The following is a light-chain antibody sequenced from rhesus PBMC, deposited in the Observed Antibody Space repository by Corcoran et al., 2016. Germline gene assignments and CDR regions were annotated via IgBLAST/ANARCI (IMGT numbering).Light chain of an antibody. CDR2: LVS. Sequence: DIVMTQTPLSLPVTPGEPASISCRSSQSLLDSDGYTHLHWYLQKPGQSTQLLTYLVSNRPSGVPDRFRGRGSGTDFTLKVSRVEAEDVGIYYCMQTLQTPFTFGPGTKLDIK. CDR3: MQTLQTPFT. V-gene: IGKV2-78*01. J-gene: IGKJ3*01. CDR1: QSLLDSDGYTH.